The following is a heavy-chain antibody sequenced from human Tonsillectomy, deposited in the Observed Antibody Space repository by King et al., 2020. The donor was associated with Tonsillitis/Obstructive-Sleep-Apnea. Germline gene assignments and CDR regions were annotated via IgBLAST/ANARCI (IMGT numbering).Heavy chain of an antibody. CDR2: IYYSGST. Sequence: VQLQESGPGLVKPSETLSLTCTVSGGSISSYYWSWIRPPPGKGLEWIGYIYYSGSTNYNPSLKSRVTISVDTSKNQFSLKLSSVTAADTAVYYCARHERGGGFVVVVAAIDYWGQGTLVTVSS. CDR1: GGSISSYY. J-gene: IGHJ4*02. V-gene: IGHV4-59*08. CDR3: ARHERGGGFVVVVAAIDY. D-gene: IGHD2-15*01.